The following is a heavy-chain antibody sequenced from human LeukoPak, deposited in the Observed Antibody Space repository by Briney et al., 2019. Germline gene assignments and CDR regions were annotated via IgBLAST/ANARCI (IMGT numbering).Heavy chain of an antibody. CDR2: ISGSGGST. V-gene: IGHV3-23*01. Sequence: GGSLRLSCAASGFTFSSYAMSWVRQAPGKGLEWVSAISGSGGSTYYADSVKGRFTISRDISKNTLYLQMNSLRAEDTAVYYCAKSDYDFWSALDYWGQGTLVTVSS. D-gene: IGHD3-3*01. CDR3: AKSDYDFWSALDY. CDR1: GFTFSSYA. J-gene: IGHJ4*02.